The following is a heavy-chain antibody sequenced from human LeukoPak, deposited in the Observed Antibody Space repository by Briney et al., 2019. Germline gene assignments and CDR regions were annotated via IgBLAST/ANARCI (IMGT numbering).Heavy chain of an antibody. CDR3: ARLGDYVT. CDR2: ISGSGGST. Sequence: PGGSLRLSCSATGFTFSTYAMHWVRQAPGKGLEYVSAISGSGGSTYYADSVKGRFTISRDNVKNSLYLQINSLRAEDTAVYYCARLGDYVTWGQGTLVTVSS. CDR1: GFTFSTYA. J-gene: IGHJ5*02. V-gene: IGHV3-64*04. D-gene: IGHD4-17*01.